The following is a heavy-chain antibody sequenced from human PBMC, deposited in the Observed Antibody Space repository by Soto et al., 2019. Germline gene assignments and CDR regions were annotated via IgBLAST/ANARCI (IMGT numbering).Heavy chain of an antibody. Sequence: GGSLRLSCAGSGFTFSSYAMRWVRQAPGKGLEWVSAISGSGDSTYYTDSVKGRFAISRDNSKNTLYLQMNSLRAEDTAVYYCARRGPGTYFDYWGQGTLVTVSS. J-gene: IGHJ4*02. V-gene: IGHV3-23*01. CDR1: GFTFSSYA. D-gene: IGHD6-13*01. CDR3: ARRGPGTYFDY. CDR2: ISGSGDST.